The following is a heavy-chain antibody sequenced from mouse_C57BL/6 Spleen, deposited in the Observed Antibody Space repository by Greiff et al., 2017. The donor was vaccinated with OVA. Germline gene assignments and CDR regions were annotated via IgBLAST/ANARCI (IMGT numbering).Heavy chain of an antibody. Sequence: LQESGAELVKPGASVKLSCKASGYTFTSYWMHWVKQRPGQGLEWIGMIHPNSGSTNYNEKFKSKATLTVDKSSSTAYMQLSSLTSEDSAVYYCARSGSSYYSNYVGAMDYWGQGTSVTVSS. CDR1: GYTFTSYW. V-gene: IGHV1-64*01. D-gene: IGHD2-5*01. CDR3: ARSGSSYYSNYVGAMDY. CDR2: IHPNSGST. J-gene: IGHJ4*01.